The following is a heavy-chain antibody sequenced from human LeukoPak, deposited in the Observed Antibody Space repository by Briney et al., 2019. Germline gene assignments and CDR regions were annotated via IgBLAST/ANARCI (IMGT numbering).Heavy chain of an antibody. J-gene: IGHJ4*02. V-gene: IGHV4-59*01. CDR3: ARDLAAAGLLDY. CDR1: GDFITAYY. CDR2: VYYSGST. Sequence: SETLSLTCTVSGDFITAYYWSWIRQPPGKGLEWIGYVYYSGSTNYNPSLKSRVTISVDTSKNQFSLKLSSVTAADTAVYYCARDLAAAGLLDYWGQGTLVTVSS. D-gene: IGHD6-13*01.